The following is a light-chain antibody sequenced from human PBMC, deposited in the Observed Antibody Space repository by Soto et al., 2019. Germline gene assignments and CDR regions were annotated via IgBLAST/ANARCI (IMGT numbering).Light chain of an antibody. V-gene: IGKV1D-12*01. Sequence: DIQMTQSPSSVSASVGDRVTITCRASQGINRWLAWYQQKLGKAPKLLIFDASSLQSGVPSRFSGSGSGTDFTLTISSLPPEDFATYYCQQANSFPLTFGGGTKVDIK. CDR1: QGINRW. CDR2: DAS. J-gene: IGKJ4*01. CDR3: QQANSFPLT.